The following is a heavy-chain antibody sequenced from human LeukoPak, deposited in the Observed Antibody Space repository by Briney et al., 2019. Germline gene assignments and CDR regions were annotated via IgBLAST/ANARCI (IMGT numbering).Heavy chain of an antibody. V-gene: IGHV1-18*01. CDR3: ARDRVVGLEYSSSSALDY. J-gene: IGHJ4*02. CDR2: ISAYNGNT. D-gene: IGHD6-6*01. CDR1: GYTFTSYG. Sequence: ASVKVSCKASGYTFTSYGISWVRHAPGQGLEWMGWISAYNGNTDYAQKVQGRVTMTRDMSTSTVYMELSSLRSEDTAVYYCARDRVVGLEYSSSSALDYWGQGTLVTVSS.